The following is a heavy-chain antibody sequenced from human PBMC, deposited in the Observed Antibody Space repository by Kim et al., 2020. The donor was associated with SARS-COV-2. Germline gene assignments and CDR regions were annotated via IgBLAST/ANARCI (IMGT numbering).Heavy chain of an antibody. D-gene: IGHD3-10*01. CDR2: IWYDGSNK. CDR3: ARDGPPVMVRGVMDYYYYGMDV. CDR1: GFTFSSYG. J-gene: IGHJ6*02. V-gene: IGHV3-33*01. Sequence: GGSLRLSCAASGFTFSSYGMHWVRQAPGKGLEWVAVIWYDGSNKYYADSVKGRFTISRDNSKNTLYLQMNSLRAEDTAVYYCARDGPPVMVRGVMDYYYYGMDVWGQGTTVTVSS.